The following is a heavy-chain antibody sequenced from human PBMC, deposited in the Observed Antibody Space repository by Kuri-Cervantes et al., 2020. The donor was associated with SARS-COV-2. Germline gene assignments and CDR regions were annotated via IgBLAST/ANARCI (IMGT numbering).Heavy chain of an antibody. D-gene: IGHD6-13*01. V-gene: IGHV3-30-3*01. J-gene: IGHJ5*02. Sequence: GGSLRLSCAASGFTFSSYAMHWVRQAPGKGLEWVAVISYDGSNKYYADSVKGRFTISRDNAKNSLYLRMNSLRAEDTAVYYCARDQGKQQRGWAWGQGTLVTVSS. CDR1: GFTFSSYA. CDR3: ARDQGKQQRGWA. CDR2: ISYDGSNK.